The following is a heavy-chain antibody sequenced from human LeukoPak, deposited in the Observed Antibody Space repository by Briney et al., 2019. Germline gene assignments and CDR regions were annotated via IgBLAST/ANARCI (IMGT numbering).Heavy chain of an antibody. D-gene: IGHD6-13*01. CDR1: GGSISSSSYY. Sequence: PSETLSLTCTVSGGSISSSSYYWGWIRQPPGKGLEWIGSIYYSGSTYYNPSPKSRVTISVDTSKNQFSLKLSSVTAADTAVYYCARHNTGYSSSWYGDWFDPWGQGTLVTVSS. CDR3: ARHNTGYSSSWYGDWFDP. V-gene: IGHV4-39*01. CDR2: IYYSGST. J-gene: IGHJ5*02.